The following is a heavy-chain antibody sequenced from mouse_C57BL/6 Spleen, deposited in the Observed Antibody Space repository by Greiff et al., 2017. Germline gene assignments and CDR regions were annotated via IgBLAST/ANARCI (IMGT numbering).Heavy chain of an antibody. CDR3: AKSGSSGNCAMDY. D-gene: IGHD1-1*01. CDR1: GYSFTGYY. J-gene: IGHJ4*01. CDR2: INPSTGGT. Sequence: VQLQQPGPELVKPGASVKISCKASGYSFTGYYMNWVKQSPEKSLEWIGEINPSTGGTTYNQKFKAKATVTVDKSSSTAYMQLKSLTSEDSAVYYCAKSGSSGNCAMDYWGQGTTVTVSS. V-gene: IGHV1-42*01.